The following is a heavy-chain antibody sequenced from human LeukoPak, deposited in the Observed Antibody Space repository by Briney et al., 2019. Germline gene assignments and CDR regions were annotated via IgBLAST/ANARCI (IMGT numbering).Heavy chain of an antibody. D-gene: IGHD4/OR15-4a*01. CDR3: ARDPNQASDFYSANYLLDY. J-gene: IGHJ4*02. CDR1: GYIFTAYN. V-gene: IGHV1-2*02. Sequence: VASVKVSCKASGYIFTAYNLHWVRQAPGQGLEWMGLIDPNTGGTKYAQKFQDRVTMTRDTSISTAYMELTSLRSDDTALYYCARDPNQASDFYSANYLLDYWGQGTLVTVSS. CDR2: IDPNTGGT.